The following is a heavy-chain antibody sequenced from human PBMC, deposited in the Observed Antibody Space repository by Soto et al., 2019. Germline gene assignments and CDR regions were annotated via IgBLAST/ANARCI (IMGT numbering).Heavy chain of an antibody. CDR2: INPYNGNT. J-gene: IGHJ4*02. CDR1: GYTFNTYG. Sequence: QVLLVQSGPEIKKPGASVKVSCKASGYTFNTYGITWVRQAPGQGLEWMGWINPYNGNTKFAQKIQDRVTMTTATSTSTAYRELASLRSDDTAVYYCARGCIAVTTHLCYWGQGTLVTVSS. CDR3: ARGCIAVTTHLCY. D-gene: IGHD4-17*01. V-gene: IGHV1-18*01.